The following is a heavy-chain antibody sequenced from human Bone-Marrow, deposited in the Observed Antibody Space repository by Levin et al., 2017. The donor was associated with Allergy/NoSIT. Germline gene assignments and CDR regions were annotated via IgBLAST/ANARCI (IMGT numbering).Heavy chain of an antibody. CDR1: GVTFSTHW. CDR2: LNGDGSAS. V-gene: IGHV3-74*01. CDR3: ARVGANTFF. J-gene: IGHJ4*02. D-gene: IGHD1-26*01. Sequence: GGSLRLSCVVSGVTFSTHWMHWIRQVPGKGLVWVARLNGDGSASNYADSVKGRFTISRDNAKNTIYLEMNSLRPEDTAIYYCARVGANTFFWGQGTLVTVSS.